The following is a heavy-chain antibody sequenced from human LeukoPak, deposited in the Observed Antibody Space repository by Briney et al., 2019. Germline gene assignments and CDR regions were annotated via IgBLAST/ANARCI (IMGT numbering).Heavy chain of an antibody. V-gene: IGHV1-69*05. D-gene: IGHD3-22*01. CDR2: IIPIFGTA. Sequence: SVKVSCKASGGTFSSYAISWVRQAPGQGLEWMGRIIPIFGTANYAQKLQGRVTMTTDTSTSTAYMELRSLRSDDTAVYYCARDLVVVIDPFGYWGQGPLVTVSS. CDR3: ARDLVVVIDPFGY. CDR1: GGTFSSYA. J-gene: IGHJ4*02.